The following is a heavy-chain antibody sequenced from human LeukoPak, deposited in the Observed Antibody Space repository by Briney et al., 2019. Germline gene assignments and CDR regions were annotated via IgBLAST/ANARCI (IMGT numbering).Heavy chain of an antibody. D-gene: IGHD1-26*01. Sequence: GGSLRLSCAASGFTFSSYSMNWVRQAPGKGLEWVSYISYSGSMMYYADSVTGRSTISRDNAKNSLYLQMNSLRAEDTAVYYCARDQYSGIDYWGQGTLVTVSS. CDR1: GFTFSSYS. CDR3: ARDQYSGIDY. J-gene: IGHJ4*02. V-gene: IGHV3-48*01. CDR2: ISYSGSMM.